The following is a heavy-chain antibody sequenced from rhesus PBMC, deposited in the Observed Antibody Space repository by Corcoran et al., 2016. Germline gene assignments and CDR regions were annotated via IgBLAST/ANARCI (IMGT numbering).Heavy chain of an antibody. V-gene: IGHV4-65*01. Sequence: QVQLQESGPGLVKPSETLSLTCVVSGGSVRSSNWWSWIRKHPGKGLEWIGYISGSSGSTYYNPSLKSRFTISTDTSKNQFSLKLSSVTAADTAVYYCARGPRAWYFDLWGPGTPITISS. CDR3: ARGPRAWYFDL. CDR2: ISGSSGST. CDR1: GGSVRSSNW. J-gene: IGHJ2*01.